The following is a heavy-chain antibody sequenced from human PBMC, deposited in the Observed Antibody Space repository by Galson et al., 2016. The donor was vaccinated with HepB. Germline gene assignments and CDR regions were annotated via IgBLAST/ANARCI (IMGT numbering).Heavy chain of an antibody. V-gene: IGHV1-3*01. Sequence: SVKVSCKASGYTFTRYVMHWVRQAPGQGLEWMGWINAGNGNTKYSQKFQGRVTITRDTSANTAYMELSSLRSEDTAVYYCARDYEGDYGDYGWYFDLWGRGTLVTVSS. D-gene: IGHD4-17*01. J-gene: IGHJ2*01. CDR1: GYTFTRYV. CDR2: INAGNGNT. CDR3: ARDYEGDYGDYGWYFDL.